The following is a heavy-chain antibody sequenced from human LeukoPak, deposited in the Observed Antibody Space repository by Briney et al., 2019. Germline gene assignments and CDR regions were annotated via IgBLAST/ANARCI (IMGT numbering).Heavy chain of an antibody. J-gene: IGHJ6*02. D-gene: IGHD3-10*01. CDR1: GFNFFTYG. V-gene: IGHV3-33*06. CDR2: IWYDGSNK. CDR3: ANHYYGSGSYSHYYYYGMDV. Sequence: QPGRSLRLSCAASGFNFFTYGMHWVRQAPGKGLEWVAVIWYDGSNKYYADSVKGRFTISRDNSKSTLSLQMNSLRAEDSAVYYCANHYYGSGSYSHYYYYGMDVWGQGTTVTVSS.